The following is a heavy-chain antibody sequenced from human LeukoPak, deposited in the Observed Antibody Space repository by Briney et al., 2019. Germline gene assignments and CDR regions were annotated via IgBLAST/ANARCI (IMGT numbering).Heavy chain of an antibody. CDR2: IYPGDSDT. J-gene: IGHJ6*03. D-gene: IGHD1-14*01. Sequence: GESLKISCKGSGYSFTSYWIGWVRQMPGKGLEWMGIIYPGDSDTRYSPSFQGQVTISADKSISTAYLQWSSLKASDTAMYYCARARRNRYYYYYMDVWGKGTTVTVSS. CDR1: GYSFTSYW. CDR3: ARARRNRYYYYYMDV. V-gene: IGHV5-51*01.